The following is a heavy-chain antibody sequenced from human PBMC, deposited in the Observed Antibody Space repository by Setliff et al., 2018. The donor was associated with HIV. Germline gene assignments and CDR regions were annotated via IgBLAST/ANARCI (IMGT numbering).Heavy chain of an antibody. CDR3: ARVPVAGANWFDP. CDR2: VSQSGST. CDR1: GVSINRADHY. D-gene: IGHD2-21*01. Sequence: LSLTCSVSGVSINRADHYWGWIRQSPGKRLEWIGSVSQSGSTYYNPSLKSRITISVDRSKNLFSLKLISVTAADQGVYYCARVPVAGANWFDPWGLGTLVTVSS. J-gene: IGHJ5*02. V-gene: IGHV4-39*01.